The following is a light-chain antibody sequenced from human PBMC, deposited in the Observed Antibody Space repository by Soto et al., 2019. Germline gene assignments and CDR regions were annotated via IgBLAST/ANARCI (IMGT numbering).Light chain of an antibody. J-gene: IGLJ2*01. Sequence: QSALTQPPSASGSPGQSVTISCTGTSSDVGGYNYVSWYQQHPGKAPKLMIYEVSKRPSGVPDRFSSSKSGNTASLTVSGLQAEDEADYFCSSYAGSNKLVFGGGTKLTVL. CDR1: SSDVGGYNY. V-gene: IGLV2-8*01. CDR3: SSYAGSNKLV. CDR2: EVS.